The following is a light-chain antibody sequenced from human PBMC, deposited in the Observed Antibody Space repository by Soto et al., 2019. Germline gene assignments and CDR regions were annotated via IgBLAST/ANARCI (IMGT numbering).Light chain of an antibody. J-gene: IGKJ4*01. CDR2: DAS. V-gene: IGKV3-11*01. CDR1: QSVTDF. CDR3: QQRSKWPLT. Sequence: EIVLTQSPVTLSLSPWERATLYCRASQSVTDFLAWYQQKPGQAPRLLIYDASNRATGIPARFSGSGSGTDFTLTISSLEPEDFAVYYCQQRSKWPLTFGGGTKVDIK.